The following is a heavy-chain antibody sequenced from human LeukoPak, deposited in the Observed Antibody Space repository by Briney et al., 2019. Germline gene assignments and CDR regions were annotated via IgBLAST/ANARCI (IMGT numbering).Heavy chain of an antibody. D-gene: IGHD3-10*01. J-gene: IGHJ3*02. V-gene: IGHV3-74*01. CDR2: INSDGSST. CDR1: GFTFSSYW. CDR3: ASLMVRGPRNAFDI. Sequence: PGGSLRLSCAASGFTFSSYWMHWVRQAPGKGLVWVSRINSDGSSTSYADSVKGRFTISRDNAKNTLYLQRNSLRAEATAVYYWASLMVRGPRNAFDIWGQGTMVTVSS.